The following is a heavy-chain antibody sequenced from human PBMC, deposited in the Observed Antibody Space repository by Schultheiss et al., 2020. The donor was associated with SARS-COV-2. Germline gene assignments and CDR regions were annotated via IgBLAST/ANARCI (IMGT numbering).Heavy chain of an antibody. CDR2: ITPDGGST. J-gene: IGHJ4*02. Sequence: GGSLRPSCAASDFTFNTYWMHWVRQAPGKGLVWVSRITPDGGSTDYADSMRGRLTISRDNSKSTLYLQMNSLRTEDSAVYYCARGVITGRGYWGQGTLVTVSS. D-gene: IGHD1-20*01. CDR1: DFTFNTYW. V-gene: IGHV3-74*01. CDR3: ARGVITGRGY.